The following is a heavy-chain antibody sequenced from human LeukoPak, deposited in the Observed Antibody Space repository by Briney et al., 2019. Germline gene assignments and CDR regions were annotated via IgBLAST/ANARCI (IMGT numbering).Heavy chain of an antibody. J-gene: IGHJ4*02. CDR1: GYTFTSYG. Sequence: ASVKVSCKASGYTFTSYGISWLRQAPGQGLEWMGWISAYNGNTNYAQKLQGRVTMTTDTSTSTAYMELRSLRSDDTAVYYCARDCSSTSCYPWELDYWGQGTLVTVSS. CDR2: ISAYNGNT. V-gene: IGHV1-18*01. CDR3: ARDCSSTSCYPWELDY. D-gene: IGHD2-2*01.